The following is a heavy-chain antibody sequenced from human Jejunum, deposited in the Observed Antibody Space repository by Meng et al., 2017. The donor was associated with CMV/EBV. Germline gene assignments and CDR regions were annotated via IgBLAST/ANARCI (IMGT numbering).Heavy chain of an antibody. D-gene: IGHD3-3*01. V-gene: IGHV3-21*01. Sequence: YSINWVRQAPGKGLEWVSSVKSHSTFIYYADSVKGRFTIPRDNAENSLHLQMNSLRAEDTAVYYCTRGSAIYYDFLSDYLSNVLDVWGQGTTVTVSS. CDR2: VKSHSTFI. CDR1: YS. CDR3: TRGSAIYYDFLSDYLSNVLDV. J-gene: IGHJ6*02.